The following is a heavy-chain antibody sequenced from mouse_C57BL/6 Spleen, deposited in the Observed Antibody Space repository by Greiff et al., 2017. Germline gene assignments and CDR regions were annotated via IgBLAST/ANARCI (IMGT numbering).Heavy chain of an antibody. CDR2: IDPSDSYT. CDR1: GYTFTSYW. D-gene: IGHD2-2*01. J-gene: IGHJ2*01. Sequence: QVQLQQSGAELVRPGTSVKLSCKASGYTFTSYWMHWVKQRPGQGLEWIGVIDPSDSYTNYNQKFKGKATLTVDQSSSTAYLPLSRLTSEDSAVYYCARGVTTGNYFDYWGQGTTLTVSS. CDR3: ARGVTTGNYFDY. V-gene: IGHV1-59*01.